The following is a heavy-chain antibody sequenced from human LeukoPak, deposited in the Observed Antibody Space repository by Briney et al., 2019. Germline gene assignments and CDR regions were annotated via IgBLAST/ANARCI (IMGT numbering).Heavy chain of an antibody. CDR2: IYYSGST. V-gene: IGHV4-39*07. Sequence: PSETLSLTCTVSGGSISSSSYYWGWIRQPPGKGLEWIGSIYYSGSTYYNPSLKSRVTISVDTSKNQFSLKLSSVTAADTAVYYCARVKDDILTGYYRPWGQGTLVTVSS. CDR3: ARVKDDILTGYYRP. D-gene: IGHD3-9*01. CDR1: GGSISSSSYY. J-gene: IGHJ5*02.